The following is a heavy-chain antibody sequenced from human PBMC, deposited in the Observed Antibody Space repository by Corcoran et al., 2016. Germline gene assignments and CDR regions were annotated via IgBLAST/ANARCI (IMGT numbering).Heavy chain of an antibody. V-gene: IGHV3-15*01. J-gene: IGHJ6*02. D-gene: IGHD5-18*01. CDR2: IKSKTDGGTT. CDR1: GFTLRNAW. Sequence: EVQLVESGGGLVKPGGSLRLSCAASGFTLRNAWLSWVRQAPGKGLEWVGRIKSKTDGGTTDYAAPVKGRLTISRDDSKNTLDLQMNSLKTEDTAVYYCTAEYPRYSYENYYYYGMDVWGQGTTVTVSS. CDR3: TAEYPRYSYENYYYYGMDV.